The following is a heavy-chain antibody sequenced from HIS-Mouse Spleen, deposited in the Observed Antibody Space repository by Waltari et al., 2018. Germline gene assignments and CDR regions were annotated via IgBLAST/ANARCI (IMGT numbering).Heavy chain of an antibody. V-gene: IGHV4-39*07. Sequence: QLQLQESGPGLVKPSETLSLTCTVSGGSISSSSYYWGWIRQPPGKGLGWIGSIYYSGGTYYTRSLKSRVTISVDTSKNQFSLKLSSVTAADTAVYYCAREIPYSSSWYDWYFDLWGRGTLVTVSS. CDR2: IYYSGGT. J-gene: IGHJ2*01. D-gene: IGHD6-13*01. CDR3: AREIPYSSSWYDWYFDL. CDR1: GGSISSSSYY.